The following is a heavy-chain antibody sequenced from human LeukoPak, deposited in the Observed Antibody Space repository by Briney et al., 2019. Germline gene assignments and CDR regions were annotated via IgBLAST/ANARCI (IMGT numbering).Heavy chain of an antibody. V-gene: IGHV3-30*04. CDR1: GFPFSSYA. Sequence: GSLGLSFAASGFPFSSYAMQWVRPAPGKGLEGVAVISYDGSNKYYADSVKGRFTISRDNSKNTLYLQMNSLRAEDTAVYYCARGAIPRYYFDYWGQGTLVTVSS. CDR2: ISYDGSNK. CDR3: ARGAIPRYYFDY. J-gene: IGHJ4*02.